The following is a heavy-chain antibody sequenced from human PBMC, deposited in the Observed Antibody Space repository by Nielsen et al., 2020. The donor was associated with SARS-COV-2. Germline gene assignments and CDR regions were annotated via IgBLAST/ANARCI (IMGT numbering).Heavy chain of an antibody. J-gene: IGHJ6*02. CDR1: GGSISSGGYS. D-gene: IGHD4-17*01. CDR3: ARGLENDYGDYGSSRRYYYYGMDV. Sequence: SETLSLTCAVSGGSISSGGYSWSWIRQPPGKGLEWIGYIYHSGSTYYNPSLKSRVTISVDRSKNQFSLKLSSVTAADTAVYYCARGLENDYGDYGSSRRYYYYGMDVWGQGTTVTVSS. V-gene: IGHV4-30-2*01. CDR2: IYHSGST.